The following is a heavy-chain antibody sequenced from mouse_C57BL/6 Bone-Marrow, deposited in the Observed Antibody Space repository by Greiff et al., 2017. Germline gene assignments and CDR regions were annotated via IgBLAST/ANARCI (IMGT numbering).Heavy chain of an antibody. J-gene: IGHJ1*03. Sequence: QVQLQQSGAELVKPGASVKLSCKASGYTFTSYWMQWVKQRPGQGLEWIGEIDPSDSYTNYNQKFKGKATLTVDTSSRTAYMQLSSLTSEDSAVYYCGGGWLPWYFDVWGTGTTVTVSS. CDR2: IDPSDSYT. CDR1: GYTFTSYW. CDR3: GGGWLPWYFDV. D-gene: IGHD2-3*01. V-gene: IGHV1-50*01.